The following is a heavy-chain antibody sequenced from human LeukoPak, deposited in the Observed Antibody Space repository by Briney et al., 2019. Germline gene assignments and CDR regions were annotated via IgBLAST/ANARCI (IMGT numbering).Heavy chain of an antibody. Sequence: GGSLRLSCAASGFTFSSYAMSWVRQAPGKGLESVSAIGGSGGSTYYADSVKGRFTISRDNSKNTPYLQMNSLRAEDTAVYYCAKESAYYDSSGYIDYWGQGTLVTVSS. D-gene: IGHD3-22*01. CDR3: AKESAYYDSSGYIDY. J-gene: IGHJ4*02. CDR2: IGGSGGST. V-gene: IGHV3-23*01. CDR1: GFTFSSYA.